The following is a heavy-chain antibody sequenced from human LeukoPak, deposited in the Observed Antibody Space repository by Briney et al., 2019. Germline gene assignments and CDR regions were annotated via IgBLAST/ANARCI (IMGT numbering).Heavy chain of an antibody. CDR2: INHSGST. D-gene: IGHD6-19*01. CDR1: GGSFSGYY. Sequence: SETLSLTCAVYGGSFSGYYWSWIRQPPGKGLEWIGEINHSGSTNYNPSLKSRVTISVDTSKNQFSLKLSSVTAADTAVYYCARAPYSSGWRYFDYWGQGTLVTVSS. CDR3: ARAPYSSGWRYFDY. J-gene: IGHJ4*02. V-gene: IGHV4-34*01.